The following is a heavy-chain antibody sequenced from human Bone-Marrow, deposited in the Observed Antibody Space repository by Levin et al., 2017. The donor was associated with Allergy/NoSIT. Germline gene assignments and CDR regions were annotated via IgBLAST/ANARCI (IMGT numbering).Heavy chain of an antibody. J-gene: IGHJ2*01. V-gene: IGHV4-31*03. CDR1: GGSISSGASY. D-gene: IGHD7-27*01. CDR3: ARFPPGWYFDL. CDR2: IYYVGTA. Sequence: SQTLSLTCTVSGGSISSGASYWGWVRQHPGKGLEWIGYIYYVGTAYYNPSLKSRAIISLDTSKNQFSLNLSSVTAADTAVYYCARFPPGWYFDLWGRGTLVTVSS.